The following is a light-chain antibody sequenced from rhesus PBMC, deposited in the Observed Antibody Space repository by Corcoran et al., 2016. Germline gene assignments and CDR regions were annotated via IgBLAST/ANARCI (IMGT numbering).Light chain of an antibody. J-gene: IGKJ4*01. CDR1: QSVSSY. V-gene: IGKV3-24*04. CDR2: GAS. Sequence: EIVMTQSPATLALSPGERATLSCRASQSVSSYLAWYQQKPGQAPRLLIYGASSRATGIPDRFSGKGAGTEFTLTLSSLEPEDVGVYFCLQSSNWLTFGGWTKVEIK. CDR3: LQSSNWLT.